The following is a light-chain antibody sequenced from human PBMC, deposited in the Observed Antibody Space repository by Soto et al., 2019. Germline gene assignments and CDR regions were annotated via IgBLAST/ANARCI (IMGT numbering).Light chain of an antibody. V-gene: IGKV1-27*01. J-gene: IGKJ4*01. CDR3: QQHNSAPLT. CDR1: QGISNY. CDR2: AAS. Sequence: DMQMTQSPSSLSASVGDRVTITCRASQGISNYLSWYQQKPGKVPNLLIYAASTLQSGVPSRFSGSGSGTDFTITISSMQADDVVTYYCQQHNSAPLTFGGGTKVEIK.